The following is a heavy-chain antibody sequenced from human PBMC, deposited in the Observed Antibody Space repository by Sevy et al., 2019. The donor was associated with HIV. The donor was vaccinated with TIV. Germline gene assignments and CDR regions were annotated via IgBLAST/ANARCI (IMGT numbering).Heavy chain of an antibody. J-gene: IGHJ3*02. V-gene: IGHV3-64D*06. Sequence: GGSLRLSCSASGFTFSSYAMHWVRQAPGKGLEYVSAISSNGGSTYYADSVKGRFTISRDNSKKTLYLQMSSLRAEDTAVYYCVKGGLTIFGVVIPGDAFDIWGQGTMVTVSS. CDR2: ISSNGGST. CDR3: VKGGLTIFGVVIPGDAFDI. CDR1: GFTFSSYA. D-gene: IGHD3-3*01.